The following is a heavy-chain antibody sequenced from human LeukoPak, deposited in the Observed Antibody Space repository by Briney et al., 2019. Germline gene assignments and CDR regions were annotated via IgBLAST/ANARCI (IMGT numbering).Heavy chain of an antibody. CDR1: GGSISSSSYY. V-gene: IGHV4-39*01. D-gene: IGHD6-13*01. J-gene: IGHJ6*02. Sequence: SETLSLTCTVSGGSISSSSYYWGWIRQPPGKGLEWNGSIYYSGSTYYNPTLKSRVTISVDTSKNQFSLKLSSVTAADTAVYYCARSSGYSSSWYSQSYGMDVWGQGTTVTASS. CDR3: ARSSGYSSSWYSQSYGMDV. CDR2: IYYSGST.